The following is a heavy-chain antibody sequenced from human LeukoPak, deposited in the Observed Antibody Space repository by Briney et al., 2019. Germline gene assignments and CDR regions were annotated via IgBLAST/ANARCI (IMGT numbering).Heavy chain of an antibody. V-gene: IGHV1-8*03. D-gene: IGHD6-13*01. CDR2: MNPNSGNT. CDR3: AKAGTGSKAAVYYYYYMDV. Sequence: ASVKVSCKASGYTFTSYDINWVRQATGQGLEWMGWMNPNSGNTGYAQKFQGRVTITRNTSISTAYMELSSLRAEDTAVYYCAKAGTGSKAAVYYYYYMDVWGKGTTVTVSS. J-gene: IGHJ6*03. CDR1: GYTFTSYD.